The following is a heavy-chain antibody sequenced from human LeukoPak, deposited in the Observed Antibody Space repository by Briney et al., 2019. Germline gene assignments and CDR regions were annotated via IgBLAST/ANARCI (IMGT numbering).Heavy chain of an antibody. Sequence: KPSETLSLTCAVYGGSFSGYYWSWIRQPPGKGLEWIGEINHSGSTNYNPSLKSRVTISVDTSKNQFSLKLSSVTAADTAVYYCALKYYDYVWGSYHLYWGQGTLVTVSS. V-gene: IGHV4-34*01. CDR3: ALKYYDYVWGSYHLY. CDR1: GGSFSGYY. CDR2: INHSGST. D-gene: IGHD3-16*02. J-gene: IGHJ4*02.